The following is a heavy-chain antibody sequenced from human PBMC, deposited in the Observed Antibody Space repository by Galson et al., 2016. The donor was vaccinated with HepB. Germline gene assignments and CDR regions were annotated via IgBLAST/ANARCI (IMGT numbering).Heavy chain of an antibody. D-gene: IGHD2-2*01. CDR2: IYWSGDK. V-gene: IGHV2-5*01. J-gene: IGHJ4*02. CDR1: GFTLAADGDDLG. Sequence: PALVKPTQTLTLTCTFSGFTLAADGDDLGGGLIRQPPGKALDWLALIYWSGDKRYSPSLKSRLTITKVTSTNQVLLTMTAMDPLDTATYYCVQEKRCYHVANWGRGTLVTVSS. CDR3: VQEKRCYHVAN.